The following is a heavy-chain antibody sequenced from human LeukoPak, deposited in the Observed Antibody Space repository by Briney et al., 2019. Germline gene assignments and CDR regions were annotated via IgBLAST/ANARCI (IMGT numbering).Heavy chain of an antibody. Sequence: ASVRVSCKASGYTFTGYYMHWVRQAPGQGLEGMGWINPNSGGTNYAQKFQGRVTMTRDTSISTAYMELSRLRSDDTAVYYCARALSITIFGVVSDDRYFDYWGQGTLVTVSS. J-gene: IGHJ4*02. D-gene: IGHD3-3*01. CDR1: GYTFTGYY. V-gene: IGHV1-2*02. CDR2: INPNSGGT. CDR3: ARALSITIFGVVSDDRYFDY.